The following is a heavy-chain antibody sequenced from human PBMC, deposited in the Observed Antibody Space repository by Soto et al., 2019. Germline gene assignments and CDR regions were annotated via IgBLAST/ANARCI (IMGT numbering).Heavy chain of an antibody. CDR3: TTDLVKIRGGYYHYYGMDV. Sequence: DVQLEESGGGLVKPGGSLRLSCVASEFTFSVYSMNWVRQAPGKGLEWVTSISSGSSYIYYADSVKGRFTISRDNDKSSLFLQMNSLRVDDTAVYYCTTDLVKIRGGYYHYYGMDVWGQGTTVTVSS. CDR1: EFTFSVYS. CDR2: ISSGSSYI. J-gene: IGHJ6*02. D-gene: IGHD2-8*02. V-gene: IGHV3-21*02.